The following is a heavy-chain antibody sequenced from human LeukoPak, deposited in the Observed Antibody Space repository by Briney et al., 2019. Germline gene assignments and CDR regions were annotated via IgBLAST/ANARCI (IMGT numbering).Heavy chain of an antibody. D-gene: IGHD3-10*01. CDR1: GYTFTDYY. J-gene: IGHJ6*03. CDR2: INPNSGGT. CDR3: ARGMVRGVLYYYYYYYMDV. V-gene: IGHV1-2*02. Sequence: ASVKVSCKASGYTFTDYYMHWVRQAPGQGLEWMGWINPNSGGTNYAQKFQGRVTMTRDTSISTAYMELSRLRSEDTAVYYCARGMVRGVLYYYYYYYMDVWGKGTTVTISS.